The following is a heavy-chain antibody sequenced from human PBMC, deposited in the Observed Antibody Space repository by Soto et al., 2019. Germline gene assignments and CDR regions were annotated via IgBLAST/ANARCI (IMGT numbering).Heavy chain of an antibody. CDR1: GFPFSNYG. V-gene: IGHV3-23*01. J-gene: IGHJ4*02. Sequence: GGSLRLSCAASGFPFSNYGMHWVRQAPGKALEWVSSINIVGGNTNYADSVRGRFTMSRDDSKNTVFLQMNSLRAEDTAIYYCTKNYYFDSWGQGTLVTVSS. CDR2: INIVGGNT. CDR3: TKNYYFDS.